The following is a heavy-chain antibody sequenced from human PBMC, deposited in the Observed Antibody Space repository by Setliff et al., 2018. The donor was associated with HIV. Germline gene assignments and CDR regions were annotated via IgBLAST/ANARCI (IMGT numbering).Heavy chain of an antibody. CDR2: ISSSSSYI. CDR1: GFTFSSYS. D-gene: IGHD1-26*01. J-gene: IGHJ4*02. CDR3: ARDSGTTVGATRPGY. Sequence: SGGSLRLSCAASGFTFSSYSMNWVRQAPGKGLEWVSSISSSSSYIYYADSVKGRFTISRDNAKNTLYLQMNSLRAEDTAVYYCARDSGTTVGATRPGYWGQGTLVTVSS. V-gene: IGHV3-21*01.